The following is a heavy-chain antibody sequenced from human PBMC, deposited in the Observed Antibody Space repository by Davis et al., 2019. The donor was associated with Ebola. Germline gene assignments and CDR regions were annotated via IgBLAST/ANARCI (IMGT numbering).Heavy chain of an antibody. V-gene: IGHV3-23*01. CDR3: AKDLFSGSGRGYDN. CDR2: IRGSGEGEST. Sequence: GESLKISCSASGFTFSSYGMSWVRQAPGKGLEWVSSIRGSGEGESTYYADSVKGRLTISRDNSKNTLFLQMNSVRAEDTAVYYCAKDLFSGSGRGYDNWGQGTLVTVSS. CDR1: GFTFSSYG. J-gene: IGHJ4*02. D-gene: IGHD6-13*01.